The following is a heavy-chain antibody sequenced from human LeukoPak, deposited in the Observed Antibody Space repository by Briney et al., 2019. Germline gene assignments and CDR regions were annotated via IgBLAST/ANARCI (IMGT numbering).Heavy chain of an antibody. Sequence: VASVKVSCKASGGTFSSYAISWVRQAPGQGLEWMGGIIPIFGTANYAQKFQGRVTITTDESTSTAYMELSSLRSEDTAVYYCARAETGLRFLVWFAYWGQGTLVTVSS. CDR3: ARAETGLRFLVWFAY. CDR2: IIPIFGTA. J-gene: IGHJ4*02. D-gene: IGHD3-3*01. V-gene: IGHV1-69*05. CDR1: GGTFSSYA.